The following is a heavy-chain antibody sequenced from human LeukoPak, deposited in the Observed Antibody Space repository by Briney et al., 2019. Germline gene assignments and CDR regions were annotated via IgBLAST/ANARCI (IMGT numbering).Heavy chain of an antibody. CDR3: ARDRGIAAAGTYY. CDR1: GGTFSSCA. V-gene: IGHV1-69*04. CDR2: IIPILGIA. J-gene: IGHJ4*02. D-gene: IGHD6-13*01. Sequence: SVKVSCKASGGTFSSCAISWVRQAPGQGLEWMGRIIPILGIANYAQKFQGRVTITADKSTSTAYMELSSLRSEDTAVYYCARDRGIAAAGTYYWGQGTLVTVSS.